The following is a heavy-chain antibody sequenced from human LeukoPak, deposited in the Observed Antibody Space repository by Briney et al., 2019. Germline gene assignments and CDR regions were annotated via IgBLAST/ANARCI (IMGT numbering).Heavy chain of an antibody. CDR2: ISSRGSTI. CDR1: GFTFSSYE. V-gene: IGHV3-48*03. D-gene: IGHD6-19*01. Sequence: PGGSLRLSCAASGFTFSSYELNWVRQAPGKGLEWVSYISSRGSTIYYADSVKGRFTISRDNAKNSLYLQMNSLRAEDTAVYYCARAPPYSSGRRGLWGSDYYYYYGMDVWGQGTTVTVSS. CDR3: ARAPPYSSGRRGLWGSDYYYYYGMDV. J-gene: IGHJ6*02.